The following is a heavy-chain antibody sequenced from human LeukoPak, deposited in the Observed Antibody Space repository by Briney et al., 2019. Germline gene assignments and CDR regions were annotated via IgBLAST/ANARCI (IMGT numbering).Heavy chain of an antibody. CDR3: ARAPRGESDAASGFYGIDV. D-gene: IGHD3-22*01. CDR1: GGSNSTYY. CDR2: SHYTGST. J-gene: IGHJ6*02. V-gene: IGHV4-59*01. Sequence: SETLSLTCTVSGGSNSTYYWTWIRQPPGKGLEWIGYSHYTGSTNYNPSLKSRVTISVDTSKNHFSLKLNSVTAADTAVYYCARAPRGESDAASGFYGIDVWGQGTRSPSR.